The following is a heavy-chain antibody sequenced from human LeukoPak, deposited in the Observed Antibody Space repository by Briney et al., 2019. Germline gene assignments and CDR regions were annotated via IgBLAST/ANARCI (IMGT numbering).Heavy chain of an antibody. Sequence: SQTLSLTCTVPGGSISSGSYYWSWIRQPAGKGLEWIGRIYSSGSTNYNPSLKSRVTISVDTSKNQFSLKLSSVTAADTAVYYCAGGGYPDWFDPWGQGTLVTVSS. D-gene: IGHD6-13*01. V-gene: IGHV4-61*02. CDR1: GGSISSGSYY. J-gene: IGHJ5*02. CDR3: AGGGYPDWFDP. CDR2: IYSSGST.